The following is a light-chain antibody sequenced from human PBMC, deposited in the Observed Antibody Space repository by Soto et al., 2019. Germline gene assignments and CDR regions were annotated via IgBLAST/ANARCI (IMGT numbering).Light chain of an antibody. CDR1: SSNIGSNT. J-gene: IGLJ2*01. Sequence: QSVLTQPPSASGTPGQRVTISCSGSSSNIGSNTVHWYQQLPGTAPKLLIYSNNQRPSGVPDRFSGSKSGTSASLAISALQSEDEADYYCAAWDDSLNGVVFGGGTKLTVL. V-gene: IGLV1-44*01. CDR3: AAWDDSLNGVV. CDR2: SNN.